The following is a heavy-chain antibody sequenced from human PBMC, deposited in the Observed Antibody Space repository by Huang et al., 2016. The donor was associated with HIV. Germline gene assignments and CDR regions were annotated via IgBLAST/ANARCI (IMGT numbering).Heavy chain of an antibody. V-gene: IGHV1-69*13. CDR3: ARARGYYDSSVSYYFDY. CDR2: VIPIVGTA. D-gene: IGHD3-22*01. CDR1: GGTFSSYA. J-gene: IGHJ4*02. Sequence: QVQLVQSGAEVKKPGSSVKVSCKASGGTFSSYAISWVRQAPGQGREWMGGVIPIVGTANYAQKFQGRGTITADESTSTAYMELSSLRAEDTAVYYCARARGYYDSSVSYYFDYWGQGTLVTVSS.